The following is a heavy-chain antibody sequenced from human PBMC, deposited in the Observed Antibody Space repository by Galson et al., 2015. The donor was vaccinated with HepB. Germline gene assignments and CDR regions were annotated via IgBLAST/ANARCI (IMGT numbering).Heavy chain of an antibody. D-gene: IGHD2-8*01. CDR2: ISYDGSNK. Sequence: SLRLSCAASGFTFSSYAMHWVRQAPGKGLEWVAVISYDGSNKYYADSVKGRFTISRDNSKNTLYLQMNSLRAEDTAVCYCARGGDIVLMVYAMDYYYYMDVWGKGTTVTVSS. J-gene: IGHJ6*03. V-gene: IGHV3-30-3*01. CDR3: ARGGDIVLMVYAMDYYYYMDV. CDR1: GFTFSSYA.